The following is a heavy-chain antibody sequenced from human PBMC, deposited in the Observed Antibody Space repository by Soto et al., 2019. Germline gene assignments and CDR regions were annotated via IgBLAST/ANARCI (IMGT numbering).Heavy chain of an antibody. CDR2: ITYDGSEE. CDR3: ANPGGEAGVFDI. CDR1: GFTFSNFA. V-gene: IGHV3-30*18. D-gene: IGHD3-10*01. Sequence: QVQLVESGGGVVQPGRSLQLSSVASGFTFSNFAMHWVRQAQGKGLEWLSIITYDGSEEYYADSVEGRFTISRDNSKSTLFLQMNSLRFEDTAMYYCANPGGEAGVFDIWGQGTMVTVSS. J-gene: IGHJ3*02.